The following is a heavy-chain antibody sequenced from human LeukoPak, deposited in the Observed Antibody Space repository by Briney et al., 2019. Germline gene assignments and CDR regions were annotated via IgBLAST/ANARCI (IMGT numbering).Heavy chain of an antibody. V-gene: IGHV3-23*01. CDR3: AKGEMGTTSYYFDY. Sequence: GGSLRLSCAASGFTFSSYAMSWVRQAPGKGLEWVSTISGSGVGTYYADSVKDRFTISRENSKNTLYLQMNSLRAEDTAVYYCAKGEMGTTSYYFDYWGQGTLVTVSS. D-gene: IGHD5-24*01. CDR1: GFTFSSYA. CDR2: ISGSGVGT. J-gene: IGHJ4*02.